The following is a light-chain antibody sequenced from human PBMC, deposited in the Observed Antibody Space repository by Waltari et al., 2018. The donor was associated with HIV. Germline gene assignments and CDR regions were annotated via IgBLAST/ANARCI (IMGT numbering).Light chain of an antibody. V-gene: IGLV1-47*01. CDR2: KNI. CDR3: VGWDASLSAYV. Sequence: QSVLTQPPSASGTPGQRVTISCSGSSSNIGNDNVYWYQQLPGTTPKLLIYKNIQRPSGVPDRFAGSKSGTSDYLAISGLRSEDEADYYCVGWDASLSAYVFGAGTKVTVL. J-gene: IGLJ1*01. CDR1: SSNIGNDN.